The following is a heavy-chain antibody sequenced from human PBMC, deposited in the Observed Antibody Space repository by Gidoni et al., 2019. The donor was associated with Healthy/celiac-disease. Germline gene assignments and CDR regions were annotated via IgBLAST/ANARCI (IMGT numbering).Heavy chain of an antibody. CDR2: ISGSGGST. Sequence: EVQLVESGGGLVQPGGSLRLSRAASGFTFSCHAMSWVRQAPGKGLEWVSAISGSGGSTYYADSVKGRFTISRDNSKNTLYLQMNSLRAEDTAVYYCAKWGSYIVVVPAAIVDYWGQGTLVTVSS. J-gene: IGHJ4*02. V-gene: IGHV3-23*04. CDR1: GFTFSCHA. CDR3: AKWGSYIVVVPAAIVDY. D-gene: IGHD2-2*01.